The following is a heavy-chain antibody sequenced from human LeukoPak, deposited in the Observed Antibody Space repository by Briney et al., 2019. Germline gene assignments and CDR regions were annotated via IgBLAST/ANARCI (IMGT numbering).Heavy chain of an antibody. CDR3: ASSHDSSGNN. V-gene: IGHV3-7*01. CDR2: IKNDGSQK. J-gene: IGHJ4*02. D-gene: IGHD3-22*01. Sequence: PGGSLRLSCVASGFSFSSYWMAWVRQAPGKGLEWVANIKNDGSQKYYVDSVRGRFTISRDNAKNSVYLEMNSLRVDDTAVYFCASSHDSSGNNWGQGTMVTVSS. CDR1: GFSFSSYW.